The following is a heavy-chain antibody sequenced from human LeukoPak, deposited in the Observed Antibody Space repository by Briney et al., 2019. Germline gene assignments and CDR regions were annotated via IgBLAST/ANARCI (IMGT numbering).Heavy chain of an antibody. CDR2: VSGDNDDT. J-gene: IGHJ5*02. CDR1: GYTFTSYG. V-gene: IGHV1-18*01. D-gene: IGHD3-9*01. Sequence: ASVKVSCKAPGYTFTSYGISWVRQAPGQGLEWMGWVSGDNDDTNYAQKFKGRLTVTTDTSTSTAYMELRSLRPDDTAVYYCARDWEILTGIDCFDPWGQGTVVIVSS. CDR3: ARDWEILTGIDCFDP.